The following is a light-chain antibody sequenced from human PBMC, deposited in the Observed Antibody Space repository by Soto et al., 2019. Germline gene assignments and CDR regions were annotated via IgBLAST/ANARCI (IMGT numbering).Light chain of an antibody. CDR1: SSNIGSNT. V-gene: IGLV1-44*01. J-gene: IGLJ1*01. CDR2: SHN. CDR3: AAWDDSLNGYV. Sequence: QSVLTQPPSASVTPGQRVTISCSGSSSNIGSNTVNWYQQLPGTAPTFLIYSHNQRPSGVPDRFSGSKSGTSASLAISGLQSEDEADYYCAAWDDSLNGYVFGTGTKLTVL.